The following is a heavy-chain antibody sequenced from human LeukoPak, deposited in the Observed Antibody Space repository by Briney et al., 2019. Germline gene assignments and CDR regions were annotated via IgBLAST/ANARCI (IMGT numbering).Heavy chain of an antibody. CDR3: ARDSGHHITIFGVVIQNWFDP. Sequence: GGSLRLSCAASGFTVSSNYMSWVRQAPGKGLEWVSVIYSGGSTYYADSVKGRFTISRDNSKNTLYLQMNSLRAEDTAVYCCARDSGHHITIFGVVIQNWFDPWGQGTLVTVSS. D-gene: IGHD3-3*01. V-gene: IGHV3-53*01. CDR1: GFTVSSNY. J-gene: IGHJ5*02. CDR2: IYSGGST.